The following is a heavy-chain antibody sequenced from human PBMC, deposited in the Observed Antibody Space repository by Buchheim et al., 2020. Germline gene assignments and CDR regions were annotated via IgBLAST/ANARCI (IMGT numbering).Heavy chain of an antibody. CDR3: VRALDSSGYLYYFDY. J-gene: IGHJ4*02. D-gene: IGHD3-22*01. CDR2: INWTRYSS. CDR1: GFTFDDYG. Sequence: EVQLVESGGGVVRPGGSLRLSCAVSGFTFDDYGMSWVRQVPGRGLEWVSGINWTRYSSAYADSVKGRFHIFRDNAQHSLCLQMNSLRAEDTALYHCVRALDSSGYLYYFDYWGQGT. V-gene: IGHV3-20*01.